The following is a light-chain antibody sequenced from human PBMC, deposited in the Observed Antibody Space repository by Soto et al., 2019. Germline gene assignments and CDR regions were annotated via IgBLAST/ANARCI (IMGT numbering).Light chain of an antibody. CDR1: QSVSSSY. CDR3: QQYGSSPWT. V-gene: IGKV3-20*01. Sequence: EIVLTQSPGTLSLSPGERATLSCRASQSVSSSYLAWYQQKPGQAPRLLIYGASSRATGIPDRFSGSGSGTHLTLTVSRLEPEDPAVYYCQQYGSSPWTFGQGTKVEIQ. J-gene: IGKJ1*01. CDR2: GAS.